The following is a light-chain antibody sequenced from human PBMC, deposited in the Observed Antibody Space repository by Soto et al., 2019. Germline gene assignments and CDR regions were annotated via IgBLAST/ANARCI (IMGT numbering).Light chain of an antibody. Sequence: QSVLTQPPSVSGAPGQRVTISCTGSNSNIGAGYDVHWYQQPPGTAPKLLMYGNSNRPSGVADRFSGSKSGTSASLAITGLQAGDEADYYCQSYDSSLSGVVFGGGTKLTVL. V-gene: IGLV1-40*01. CDR3: QSYDSSLSGVV. J-gene: IGLJ2*01. CDR2: GNS. CDR1: NSNIGAGYD.